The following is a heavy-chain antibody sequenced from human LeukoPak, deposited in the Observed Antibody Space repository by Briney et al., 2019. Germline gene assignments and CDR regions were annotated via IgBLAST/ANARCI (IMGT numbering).Heavy chain of an antibody. V-gene: IGHV3-48*01. CDR3: PRGEGAVTTVY. CDR2: ISRSSSSI. J-gene: IGHJ4*02. D-gene: IGHD4-17*01. Sequence: PGGSLRLSCAASGFIFSDYSMNWVRQAPGKGLEWVSYISRSSSSIYYADSVKGRFTVSRDNAKNLLYLQMNSLRAEDTAVYFCPRGEGAVTTVYWGQGILVTVSS. CDR1: GFIFSDYS.